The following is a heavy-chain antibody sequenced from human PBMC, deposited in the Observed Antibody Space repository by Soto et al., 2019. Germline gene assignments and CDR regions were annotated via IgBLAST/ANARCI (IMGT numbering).Heavy chain of an antibody. CDR3: ARHAADYGDYFDY. CDR2: IDPSDSYT. J-gene: IGHJ4*02. CDR1: EDKCTNFV. Sequence: VESMRIWKRGAEDKCTNFVISLVRTMPGKGLEWMGRIDPSDSYTNYSPSFQGHVTISADKSISTAYLQWSSLKASDTAMYYCARHAADYGDYFDYWGQGTLVTVSS. V-gene: IGHV5-10-1*01. D-gene: IGHD4-17*01.